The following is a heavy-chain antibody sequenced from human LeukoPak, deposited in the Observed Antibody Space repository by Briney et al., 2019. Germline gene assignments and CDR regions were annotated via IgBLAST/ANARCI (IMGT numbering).Heavy chain of an antibody. Sequence: GGSLRLSCAASGFSVSSNYMNWVRQAPGKGLEWVSVIYSGGSTYYADSVKGRFTISTDSSKNTLYLQMNSLRVEDTAGYYCARFYGSGSYYYFDDWGQGTLVTVSS. CDR2: IYSGGST. J-gene: IGHJ4*02. CDR1: GFSVSSNY. V-gene: IGHV3-66*01. D-gene: IGHD3-10*01. CDR3: ARFYGSGSYYYFDD.